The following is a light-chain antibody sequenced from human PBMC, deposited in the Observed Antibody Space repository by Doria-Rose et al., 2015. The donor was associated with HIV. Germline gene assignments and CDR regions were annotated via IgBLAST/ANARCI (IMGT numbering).Light chain of an antibody. V-gene: IGKV3-20*01. Sequence: TQSPGTLSLSPGARATLSCRASQSFSSTYLARYQQKPGQAPSLLISDGSTRATGIPDRFSASGSGTDFTLTINRLEPEDFALYYCHQYGTSWTFGQGTKVEI. CDR1: QSFSSTY. J-gene: IGKJ1*01. CDR2: DGS. CDR3: HQYGTSWT.